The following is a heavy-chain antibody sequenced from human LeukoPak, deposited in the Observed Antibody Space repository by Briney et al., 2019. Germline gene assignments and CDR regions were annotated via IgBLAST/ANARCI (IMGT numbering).Heavy chain of an antibody. CDR1: GFTVSSNY. V-gene: IGHV3-66*01. J-gene: IGHJ6*02. CDR2: IYSGGST. CDR3: ARDPVLTGYYGMDV. D-gene: IGHD3-9*01. Sequence: PGGSLRLSCAASGFTVSSNYMSWVRQAPGKGLEWGSVIYSGGSTYYADSVKGRFTISRDNSKNTLYLQMNSLRAEDTAVYYCARDPVLTGYYGMDVWGQGTTVTVSS.